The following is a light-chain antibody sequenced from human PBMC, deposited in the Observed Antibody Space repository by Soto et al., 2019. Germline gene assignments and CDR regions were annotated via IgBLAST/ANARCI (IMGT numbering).Light chain of an antibody. CDR1: QSVSSN. Sequence: EIVMTQSPVTLSVSPGERATLSCRASQSVSSNLAWYQQKPGQAPRLLVYGASSRATGTPARFSGSGSGTEFTLTISSLQSEDFAVYYCKQYINWPLTFGGGTKVEIK. V-gene: IGKV3-15*01. CDR3: KQYINWPLT. CDR2: GAS. J-gene: IGKJ4*01.